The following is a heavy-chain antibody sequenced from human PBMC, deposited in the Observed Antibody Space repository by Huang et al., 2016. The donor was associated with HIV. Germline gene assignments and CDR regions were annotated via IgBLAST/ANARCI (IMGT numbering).Heavy chain of an antibody. D-gene: IGHD3-16*01. J-gene: IGHJ5*01. V-gene: IGHV4-34*02. CDR2: SNHAGVT. CDR1: GGSLSGYF. CDR3: AREIMISFGGPFDS. Sequence: QVQLEQWGAGLLKPSETLSLTCAVYGGSLSGYFWNWIRQSPGKGLEWIGQSNHAGVTDYNPSLKSRATISVDTSKNQFSLKLTSVTAADTAIYYCAREIMISFGGPFDSWGHGNLVTVSS.